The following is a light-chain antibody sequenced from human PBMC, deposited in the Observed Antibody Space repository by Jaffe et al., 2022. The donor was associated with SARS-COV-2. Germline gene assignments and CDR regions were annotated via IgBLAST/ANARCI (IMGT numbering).Light chain of an antibody. J-gene: IGLJ1*01. CDR2: DVS. Sequence: QSALTQPASVSGSPGQSITISCTGTSSDVGGYNYVSWYQQYPGKAPKLVIFDVSNRPSGVSNRFSGSKSGNTASLTISGLQAEDEADYYCNSYTGSNSLYVFGTGTQVTVL. CDR1: SSDVGGYNY. CDR3: NSYTGSNSLYV. V-gene: IGLV2-14*03.